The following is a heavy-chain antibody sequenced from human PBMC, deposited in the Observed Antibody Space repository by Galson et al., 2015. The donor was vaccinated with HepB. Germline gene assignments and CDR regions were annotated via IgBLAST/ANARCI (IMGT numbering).Heavy chain of an antibody. CDR2: ISNNGGST. CDR1: GFTFSSYA. V-gene: IGHV3-64D*06. Sequence: SLRLSCAASGFTFSSYAIPWVRQAPGKGLEYVSSISNNGGSTYYADSVKGRFTISRDNSKNTLYLQMSSLRAEDTAVYYCVKGRDYYYYYGMDVWGQGTTVTVSS. CDR3: VKGRDYYYYYGMDV. J-gene: IGHJ6*02.